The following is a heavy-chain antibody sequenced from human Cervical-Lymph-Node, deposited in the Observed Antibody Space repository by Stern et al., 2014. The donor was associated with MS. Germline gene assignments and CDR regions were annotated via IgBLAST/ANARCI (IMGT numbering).Heavy chain of an antibody. V-gene: IGHV1-2*06. Sequence: VQLVESGAEVKKPGASVKVSCEASGYTFTAYYMHWVRQAPGQGLEWMGQINHHSGDSKYAKKFQGRVTRTRDTSINTAYMDLSSLRSDDTAVYYCATLTHGMLFDNWGQGTLVTVSS. J-gene: IGHJ4*02. D-gene: IGHD1-1*01. CDR1: GYTFTAYY. CDR3: ATLTHGMLFDN. CDR2: INHHSGDS.